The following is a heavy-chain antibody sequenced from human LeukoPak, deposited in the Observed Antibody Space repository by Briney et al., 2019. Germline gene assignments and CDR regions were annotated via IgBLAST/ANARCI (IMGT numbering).Heavy chain of an antibody. CDR1: GGSVSSGHYY. CDR2: IYNSEST. CDR3: ATGGSLAAAGDY. D-gene: IGHD6-13*01. V-gene: IGHV4-61*03. Sequence: KPSETLSLTCTVSGGSVSSGHYYWSWIRQPPGKGLEWIGYIYNSESTNYIPSLKSRVTISVDTSKNHFSLKLSSVTAADTAVYYCATGGSLAAAGDYWGQGTLVTVSS. J-gene: IGHJ4*02.